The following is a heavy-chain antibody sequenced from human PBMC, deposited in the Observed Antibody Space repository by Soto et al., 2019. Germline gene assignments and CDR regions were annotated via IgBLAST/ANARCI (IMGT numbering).Heavy chain of an antibody. D-gene: IGHD2-15*01. CDR2: INSDGSGT. CDR1: GFDFSNSW. V-gene: IGHV3-74*01. CDR3: AEDSAYAMDV. J-gene: IGHJ6*02. Sequence: EVQLVESGGGLVQPGGSLRLSCAASGFDFSNSWIHWVRQGPGKGLGWVSHINSDGSGTTYADSVKGRFTISRDNGKKTVYLQMNSLRAEDTAVYYCAEDSAYAMDVWGQGNTVTVSS.